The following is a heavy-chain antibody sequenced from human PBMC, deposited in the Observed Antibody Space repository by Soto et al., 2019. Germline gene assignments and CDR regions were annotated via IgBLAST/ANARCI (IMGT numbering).Heavy chain of an antibody. D-gene: IGHD6-19*01. J-gene: IGHJ4*02. Sequence: EVQLVESGGGLVQPGGSLRLSCAVSGFTVITNYMTWVRLAPGKGLQWVSTIYSGGSTFYADSVKGRFTISRDNSKNTLSLQMNSLRAEDTAVYYCARGQWLGRLDYWGQGSLVTVSS. CDR2: IYSGGST. CDR1: GFTVITNY. V-gene: IGHV3-66*01. CDR3: ARGQWLGRLDY.